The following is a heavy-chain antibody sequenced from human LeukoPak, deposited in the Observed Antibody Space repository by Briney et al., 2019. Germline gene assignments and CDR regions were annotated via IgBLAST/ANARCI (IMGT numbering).Heavy chain of an antibody. J-gene: IGHJ4*02. V-gene: IGHV5-51*01. CDR2: IYPGDSDT. D-gene: IGHD4-17*01. CDR1: GYSFGSYW. Sequence: PGESLKISCKGSGYSFGSYWIGWVRQMPGKGLEWMGIIYPGDSDTRYSPSFQGQFTISADKSIKTASLQWSSLKASDTAIYYCASSTAVTTHYFDFWGQGTLVTVSS. CDR3: ASSTAVTTHYFDF.